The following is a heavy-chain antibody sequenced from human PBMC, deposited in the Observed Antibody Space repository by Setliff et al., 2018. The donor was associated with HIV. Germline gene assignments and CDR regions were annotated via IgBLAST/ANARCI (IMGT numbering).Heavy chain of an antibody. CDR2: INHSGST. D-gene: IGHD3-3*01. Sequence: SETLSLTCAVYGGSFRGYYWSWIRQPPGKGLEWIGGINHSGSTNYNPSLKSRVTMSVDTSNNLLSLKLTSVTAADTALYFCAREHLYYNFWSGSHGSPDFNYWGQGTLVTVSS. CDR3: AREHLYYNFWSGSHGSPDFNY. V-gene: IGHV4-34*01. CDR1: GGSFRGYY. J-gene: IGHJ4*02.